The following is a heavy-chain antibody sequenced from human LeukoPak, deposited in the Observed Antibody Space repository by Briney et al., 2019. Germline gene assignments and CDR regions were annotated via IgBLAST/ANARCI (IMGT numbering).Heavy chain of an antibody. Sequence: ASVKVSCKASGYTFTNYYIHWVRQAPGQGLEWMGRINPNSGDTNYAQHFQGRVTMTRDTSISTAYMELSRLRSDDTAVYYCARDYCSSTSCLFDYWGQGTLVTVSS. V-gene: IGHV1-2*06. CDR1: GYTFTNYY. CDR2: INPNSGDT. D-gene: IGHD2-2*01. CDR3: ARDYCSSTSCLFDY. J-gene: IGHJ4*02.